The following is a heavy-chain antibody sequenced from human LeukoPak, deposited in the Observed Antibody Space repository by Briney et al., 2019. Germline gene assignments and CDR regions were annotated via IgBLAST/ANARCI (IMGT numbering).Heavy chain of an antibody. Sequence: SQTLSLTCTVSGGSISSGSNSWSWIRQPAGKGLEWIGRISTSGSTNSNPSLKSRVTISVDTSKNQFSLKLSSVTAADTAVYYCARVGRAAAGLIDYWGQGTLVTVSS. CDR1: GGSISSGSNS. CDR3: ARVGRAAAGLIDY. V-gene: IGHV4-61*02. D-gene: IGHD6-13*01. J-gene: IGHJ4*02. CDR2: ISTSGST.